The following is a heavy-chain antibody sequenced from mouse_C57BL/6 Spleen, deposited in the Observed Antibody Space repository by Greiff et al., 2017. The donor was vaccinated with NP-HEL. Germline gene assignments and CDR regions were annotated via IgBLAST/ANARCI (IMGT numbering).Heavy chain of an antibody. CDR1: GYTFTSYW. J-gene: IGHJ4*01. D-gene: IGHD1-1*01. V-gene: IGHV1-64*01. CDR3: ARSEVLVRGYAMDY. Sequence: VQLQQSGAELVKPGASVKLSCKASGYTFTSYWMHWVKQRPGQGLEWIGMIHPNSGSTNYNEKFKSKATLTVDKSSSTAYMQLSSLTSEDSAVYYCARSEVLVRGYAMDYWGQGTSVTVSS. CDR2: IHPNSGST.